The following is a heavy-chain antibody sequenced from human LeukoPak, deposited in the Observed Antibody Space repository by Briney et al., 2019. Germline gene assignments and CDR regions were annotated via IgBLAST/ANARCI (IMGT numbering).Heavy chain of an antibody. J-gene: IGHJ4*02. CDR1: GFTFSSYE. D-gene: IGHD4-11*01. Sequence: GGSLRLSCAASGFTFSSYEMNWVRKAPGKGLEWVSYISSSGSTIYYADSVKGRFTISRDNAKNSLSLQMNSLRAEDTAVYYCARVRYTNSDYWGQGTLVTVSS. CDR2: ISSSGSTI. V-gene: IGHV3-48*03. CDR3: ARVRYTNSDY.